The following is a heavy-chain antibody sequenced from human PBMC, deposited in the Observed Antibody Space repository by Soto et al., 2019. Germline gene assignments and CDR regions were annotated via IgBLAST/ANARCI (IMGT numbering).Heavy chain of an antibody. J-gene: IGHJ2*01. D-gene: IGHD7-27*01. Sequence: SETLSLTCAVYGGSFSGYYWSWIRQPPGKGLEWIGEINHSGSTNYNPSLKSRVTISVDTSKNQFSLKLSSVTAADTAVYYCASGLGIDWYFDLWGRGTLVTVSS. CDR3: ASGLGIDWYFDL. CDR1: GGSFSGYY. CDR2: INHSGST. V-gene: IGHV4-34*01.